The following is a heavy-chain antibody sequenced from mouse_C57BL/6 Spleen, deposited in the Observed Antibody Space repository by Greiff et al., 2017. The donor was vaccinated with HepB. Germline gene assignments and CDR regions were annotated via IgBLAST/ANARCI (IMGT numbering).Heavy chain of an antibody. CDR3: TNSAWFAY. Sequence: EVQLQQSGAELVRPGASVKLSCTASGFNIKDDYMHWVKQRPEQGLEWIGWIDPENGDTEYASKFQGKATITADPSSNTAYLQRSSLTSEDTAVYDCTNSAWFAYWGQGTLVTVSA. CDR2: IDPENGDT. CDR1: GFNIKDDY. J-gene: IGHJ3*01. V-gene: IGHV14-4*01.